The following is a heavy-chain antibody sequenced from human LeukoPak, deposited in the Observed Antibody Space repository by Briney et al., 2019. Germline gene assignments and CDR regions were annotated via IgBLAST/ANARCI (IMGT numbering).Heavy chain of an antibody. CDR3: ARQARPIVATIFDY. D-gene: IGHD5-12*01. CDR1: RHSFTSYC. CDR2: IYPGDSDT. Sequence: GKSLHISCTRYRHSFTSYCIVWVRQMPAKGLPWMGIIYPGDSDTRYSPSFQGQVTISADKSISTAYLQWSSLTASDTAMYYCARQARPIVATIFDYWGQGTLVTVSS. V-gene: IGHV5-51*01. J-gene: IGHJ4*02.